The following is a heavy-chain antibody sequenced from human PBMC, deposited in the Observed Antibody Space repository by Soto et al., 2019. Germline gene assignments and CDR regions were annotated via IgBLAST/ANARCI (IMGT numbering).Heavy chain of an antibody. J-gene: IGHJ6*02. CDR1: GFTFTSSA. CDR2: IVVGSGNT. V-gene: IGHV1-58*01. Sequence: QMQLVQSGPEVKKPGTSVKVSCKASGFTFTSSAVQWVRQARGQRLEWIGWIVVGSGNTNYAQKFQERVTITRDMSTSTAYMELSSLRSEDTAVYYCAADWLGGSGSYPHYYYGMDVWGQGTTVTVSS. D-gene: IGHD3-10*01. CDR3: AADWLGGSGSYPHYYYGMDV.